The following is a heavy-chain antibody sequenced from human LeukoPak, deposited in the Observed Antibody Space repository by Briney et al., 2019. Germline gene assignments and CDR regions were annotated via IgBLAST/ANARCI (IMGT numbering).Heavy chain of an antibody. Sequence: SSETLSLTCTVSGDSMTSGSYYWSWIRQPAGKGLEWIGRIYISGSTNYNPSLKSRVTMSVDTSKNQFSLKLSSVTAADTAVYYCARGDGDYYYYYMDVWGKGTTVTVSS. J-gene: IGHJ6*03. D-gene: IGHD4-17*01. CDR2: IYISGST. CDR3: ARGDGDYYYYYMDV. CDR1: GDSMTSGSYY. V-gene: IGHV4-61*02.